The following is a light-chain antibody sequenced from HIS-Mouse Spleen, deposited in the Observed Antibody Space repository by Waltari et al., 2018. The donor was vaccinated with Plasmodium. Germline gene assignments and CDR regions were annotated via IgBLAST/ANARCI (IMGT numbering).Light chain of an antibody. V-gene: IGLV5-37*01. CDR2: YYSAADK. CDR3: MIWPSNAAGV. J-gene: IGLJ3*02. CDR1: SDINVGSYN. Sequence: QPVLTQPPSSSASPGESARLTCTLPSDINVGSYNIYWYQQKPGSPPRYLLYYYSAADKGQGSGVPSPFSGAKDASAKSWILRISGLQSEDEADYYCMIWPSNAAGVFGGGTKLTVL.